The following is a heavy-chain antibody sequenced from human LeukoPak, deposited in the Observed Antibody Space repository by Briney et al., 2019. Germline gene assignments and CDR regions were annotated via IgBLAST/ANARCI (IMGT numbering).Heavy chain of an antibody. CDR3: ARQLGAYSYPFDI. CDR2: IYYSGTT. V-gene: IGHV4-39*01. CDR1: GGSISSSSYY. D-gene: IGHD3-16*01. J-gene: IGHJ3*02. Sequence: SETLSLTCTVSGGSISSSSYYWGWIRQPPGNGLVWIACIYYSGTTLYNPSLTSRVTISVGTSKNQFSLRLNSVTAADTAVYYCARQLGAYSYPFDIWGQGTKVTVSS.